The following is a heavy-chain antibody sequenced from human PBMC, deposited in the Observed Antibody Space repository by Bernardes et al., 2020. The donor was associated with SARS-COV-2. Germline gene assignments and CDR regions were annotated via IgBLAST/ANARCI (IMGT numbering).Heavy chain of an antibody. Sequence: SEPLYLTCTVFGGSISAYYWSWFRKPPGKGLEWIGYLYYTGSTNYNPSLQSRVTISVDTSKNQFSLKLSSVTAADTAVYYCARGFDYWGQGILVTVSS. J-gene: IGHJ4*02. CDR2: LYYTGST. CDR3: ARGFDY. CDR1: GGSISAYY. V-gene: IGHV4-59*01.